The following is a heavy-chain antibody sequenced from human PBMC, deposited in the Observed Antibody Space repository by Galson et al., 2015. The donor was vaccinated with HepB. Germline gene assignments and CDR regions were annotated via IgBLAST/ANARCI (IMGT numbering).Heavy chain of an antibody. Sequence: SLRLSCAASGFTFSNSWMSWVRQAPGKGLEWVASIREDRSNKYYVDSVKGRFTISRDNTKSSLYLQMNSLRVEDTAVYYCARHFAFGEPPSYYYYGMDVWGQGTTVTVSS. CDR3: ARHFAFGEPPSYYYYGMDV. CDR2: IREDRSNK. CDR1: GFTFSNSW. V-gene: IGHV3-7*03. D-gene: IGHD3-10*01. J-gene: IGHJ6*02.